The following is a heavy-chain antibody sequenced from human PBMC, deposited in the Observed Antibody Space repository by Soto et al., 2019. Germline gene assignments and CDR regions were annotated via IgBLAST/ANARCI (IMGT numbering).Heavy chain of an antibody. J-gene: IGHJ4*02. D-gene: IGHD3-3*01. CDR1: GFSLSTSGVG. V-gene: IGHV2-5*02. Sequence: GSGPTLVNPTQTLTLTCTFSGFSLSTSGVGVGWIRQPPGKALEWLALIYWDDDKRYSPSLKSRLTITKDTSKNQVVLTMTNMDPVDTATYYCAHTLPLEDFWSGSPDYWGQGTLVTVSS. CDR2: IYWDDDK. CDR3: AHTLPLEDFWSGSPDY.